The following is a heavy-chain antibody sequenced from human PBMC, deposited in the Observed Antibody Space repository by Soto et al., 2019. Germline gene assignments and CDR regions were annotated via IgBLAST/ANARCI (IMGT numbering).Heavy chain of an antibody. CDR1: GGSISSGGYY. CDR3: ARASGYCSSTSCSKPNFDY. J-gene: IGHJ4*02. V-gene: IGHV4-31*03. D-gene: IGHD2-2*01. CDR2: IYYSGST. Sequence: SETLSLTCTVSGGSISSGGYYWSWIRQHPGKGLEWIGYIYYSGSTYYNPSLKSRVTISVDTSKNQFSLKLSSVTAADTAVYYCARASGYCSSTSCSKPNFDYWGQGTLVTVSS.